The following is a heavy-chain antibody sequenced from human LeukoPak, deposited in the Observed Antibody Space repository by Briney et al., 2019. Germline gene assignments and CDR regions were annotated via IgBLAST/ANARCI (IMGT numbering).Heavy chain of an antibody. CDR3: ARVQGGSYQPLDY. CDR2: INSDGSST. D-gene: IGHD1-26*01. Sequence: GGSLRLSCAASGFTFSSYWMHWVRQAPGKGLVWVSRINSDGSSTSYADSVKGRFTTSRDNAKNTLYQQMNSLRAEDTAVYYCARVQGGSYQPLDYWGQGTLVTVSS. V-gene: IGHV3-74*01. CDR1: GFTFSSYW. J-gene: IGHJ4*02.